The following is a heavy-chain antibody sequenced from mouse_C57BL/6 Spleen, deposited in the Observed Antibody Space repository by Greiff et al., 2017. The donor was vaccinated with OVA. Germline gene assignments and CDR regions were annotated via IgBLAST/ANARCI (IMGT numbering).Heavy chain of an antibody. CDR3: ARVPIYYYGSSYGGNAMDY. CDR2: INYDGSST. D-gene: IGHD1-1*01. Sequence: DVMLVESEGGLVQPGSSMKLSCTASGFTFSDYYMAWVRQVPEKGLEWVANINYDGSSTYYLDSLKSRFIISRDNAKNILYLQMSSLKSEDTATYYCARVPIYYYGSSYGGNAMDYWGQGTSVTVSS. J-gene: IGHJ4*01. CDR1: GFTFSDYY. V-gene: IGHV5-16*01.